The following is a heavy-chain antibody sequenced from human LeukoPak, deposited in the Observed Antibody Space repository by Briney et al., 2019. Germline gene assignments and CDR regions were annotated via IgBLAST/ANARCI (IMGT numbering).Heavy chain of an antibody. CDR2: INHSGST. CDR1: GGSISSGSYY. CDR3: AVGRGQWLLYYFDY. J-gene: IGHJ4*02. V-gene: IGHV4-39*07. Sequence: PSQTLSLTCTVSGGSISSGSYYWSWIRQPPGKGLEWIGEINHSGSTNYNPSLKSRVTISVDTSKNQFSLKLSSVTAADTAVYYCAVGRGQWLLYYFDYWGQGTLVTVSS. D-gene: IGHD3-22*01.